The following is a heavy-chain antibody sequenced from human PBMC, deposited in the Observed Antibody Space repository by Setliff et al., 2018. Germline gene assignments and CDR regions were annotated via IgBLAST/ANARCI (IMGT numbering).Heavy chain of an antibody. CDR1: GGSISSGSYY. V-gene: IGHV4-61*09. D-gene: IGHD3-22*01. Sequence: SETLSLTCTVSGGSISSGSYYWSWIRQPAGKGLEWIGHIYTSGSTNYNPSLKSRVTLSVDTSKNQFSLKLSSVTAADTAVYYCAREVGYYDSSGYPDVWGKGTTVTVSS. CDR3: AREVGYYDSSGYPDV. CDR2: IYTSGST. J-gene: IGHJ6*04.